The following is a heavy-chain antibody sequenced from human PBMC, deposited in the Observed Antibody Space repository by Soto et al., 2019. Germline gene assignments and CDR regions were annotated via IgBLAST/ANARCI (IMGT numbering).Heavy chain of an antibody. CDR3: ARDWGNYYYGMDV. J-gene: IGHJ6*02. CDR1: GYTFTSYG. CDR2: ISAYNGNT. D-gene: IGHD7-27*01. V-gene: IGHV1-18*01. Sequence: GASVKVSCKASGYTFTSYGISWVRQAPGQGLEWMGWISAYNGNTNYAQKLQGRVTITRDTSASTAHMEVSSLRSEDTAVYYCARDWGNYYYGMDVWGQGTTVTVSS.